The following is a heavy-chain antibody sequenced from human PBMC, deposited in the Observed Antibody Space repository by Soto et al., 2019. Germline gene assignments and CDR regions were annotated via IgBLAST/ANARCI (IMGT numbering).Heavy chain of an antibody. CDR2: VWPDGSKK. D-gene: IGHD3-9*01. V-gene: IGHV3-33*01. CDR3: AREEPGAYDNVYYGMDV. CDR1: GFTFRSDG. Sequence: HVQVVESGGGVVQPGRSLRLSCATSGFTFRSDGMHWVRQAPGKGLEWVAFVWPDGSKKYYGDSVKGRFTISRDNSNNTLYLQMNSLRAEDTDIYSCAREEPGAYDNVYYGMDVWGQGTTVNVSS. J-gene: IGHJ6*02.